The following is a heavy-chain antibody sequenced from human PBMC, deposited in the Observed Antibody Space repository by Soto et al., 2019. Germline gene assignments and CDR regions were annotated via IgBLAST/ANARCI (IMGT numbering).Heavy chain of an antibody. CDR3: AITTGGSYYAEYFQH. Sequence: QVQLVQSGAEVKKPGASVKVSCKASGYTFTGYYMHWVRQAPGQGLEWMGWINPNSGGTNYAQKFQGWVTMTRDTSISTAYMELGRLRSDDTAVYYCAITTGGSYYAEYFQHWGQGTLVTVSS. V-gene: IGHV1-2*04. D-gene: IGHD1-26*01. CDR2: INPNSGGT. J-gene: IGHJ1*01. CDR1: GYTFTGYY.